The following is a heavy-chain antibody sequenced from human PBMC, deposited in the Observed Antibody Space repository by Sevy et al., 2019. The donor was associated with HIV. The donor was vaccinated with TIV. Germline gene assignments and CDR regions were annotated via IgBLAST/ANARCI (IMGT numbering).Heavy chain of an antibody. D-gene: IGHD3-9*01. J-gene: IGHJ6*02. CDR2: IYYSGST. Sequence: SETLSLTCTVSGDSISSNYWNWIRQPPGKGLEWIGYIYYSGSTNYNPPLKSQVTISVDTSKNQFSLGLSSVTAADTAVYYCARQSVTYDILTGWNYYGVDVWGQGTTVTVSS. CDR1: GDSISSNY. CDR3: ARQSVTYDILTGWNYYGVDV. V-gene: IGHV4-59*08.